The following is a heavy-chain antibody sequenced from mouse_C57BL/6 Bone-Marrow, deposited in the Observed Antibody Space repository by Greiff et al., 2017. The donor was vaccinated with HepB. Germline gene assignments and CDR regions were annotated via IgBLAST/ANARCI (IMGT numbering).Heavy chain of an antibody. D-gene: IGHD1-1*01. CDR3: ARVRDYGWYFDV. CDR2: IWSGGST. J-gene: IGHJ1*03. CDR1: GFSLTSYG. V-gene: IGHV2-2*01. Sequence: QVQLQQSGPGLVQPSQSLSITCTVSGFSLTSYGVHWVRQSPGKGLEWLGVIWSGGSTDYNAAFISRLSISKDNSKSQVFFKMNSLQADDTAIYYCARVRDYGWYFDVWGTGTTVTVSS.